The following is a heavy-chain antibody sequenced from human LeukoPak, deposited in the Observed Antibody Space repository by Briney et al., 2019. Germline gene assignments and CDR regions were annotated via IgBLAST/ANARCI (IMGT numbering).Heavy chain of an antibody. CDR2: IYSGGST. CDR1: GFTVSSNY. Sequence: PGGSLRLSCAASGFTVSSNYMSWVRQAPGKGLEWVSVIYSGGSTYYADSVKGRFTISRDNANNSLYLQMNSLRAEDTAVYYCARGKYGSGTYGENAFDIWGHGTMVTVSS. D-gene: IGHD3-10*01. V-gene: IGHV3-53*01. CDR3: ARGKYGSGTYGENAFDI. J-gene: IGHJ3*02.